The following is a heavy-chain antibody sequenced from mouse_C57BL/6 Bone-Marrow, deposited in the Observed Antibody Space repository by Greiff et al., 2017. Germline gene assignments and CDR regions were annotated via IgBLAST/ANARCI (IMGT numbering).Heavy chain of an antibody. V-gene: IGHV1-80*01. Sequence: VQLQQSGAELVKPGASVKISCKASGYAFSSYWMNWVKQRPGKGLEWIGQIYPGAGDTNYNGKFKGKATLPADKSSSTAYMQLSSLTAEDSAVYFSARRGQDSSGQAFFDYWGQGTTLTVSS. CDR1: GYAFSSYW. J-gene: IGHJ2*01. CDR3: ARRGQDSSGQAFFDY. D-gene: IGHD3-2*02. CDR2: IYPGAGDT.